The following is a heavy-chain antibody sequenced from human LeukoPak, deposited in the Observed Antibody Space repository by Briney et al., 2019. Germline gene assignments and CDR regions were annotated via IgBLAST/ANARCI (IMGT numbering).Heavy chain of an antibody. V-gene: IGHV1-69*13. D-gene: IGHD2-2*01. CDR1: GGTFSSYA. Sequence: SVKVSCKASGGTFSSYAISWVRQAPGQGLEWMGGIIPIFGTANYAQKFQGRVTITADESTSTAYMELSSLTSDDTAVYYCATPRQYQLLWNYWGQGSLVIISS. J-gene: IGHJ4*02. CDR2: IIPIFGTA. CDR3: ATPRQYQLLWNY.